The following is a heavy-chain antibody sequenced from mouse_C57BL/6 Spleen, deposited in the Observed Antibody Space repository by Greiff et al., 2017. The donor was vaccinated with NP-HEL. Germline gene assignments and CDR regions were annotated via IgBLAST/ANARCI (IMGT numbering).Heavy chain of an antibody. V-gene: IGHV5-6*01. CDR1: GFTFSSYG. CDR2: ISSGGSYS. CDR3: ARHRDSNYVPFAY. Sequence: EVQLVESGGDLVKPGGSLKLSCAASGFTFSSYGMSWVRQTPDKRLEWVATISSGGSYSYYPDRVKGRFPLSRDNAKNTLYLQMSSLKSEDTAMYDCARHRDSNYVPFAYWGQGTLVTVSA. J-gene: IGHJ3*01. D-gene: IGHD2-5*01.